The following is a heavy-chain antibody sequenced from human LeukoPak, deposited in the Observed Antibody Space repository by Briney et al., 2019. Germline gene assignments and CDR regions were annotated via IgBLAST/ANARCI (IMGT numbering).Heavy chain of an antibody. V-gene: IGHV4-38-2*01. Sequence: SETLSLTCAVSGNSLSKTYYWGWIRQPPGKEPEWIGSIYNSGSTHYNPSLKSRVTISVNTSKNQFSLKLSSVTAADTAVYYCARNSSGNYFDYWGQGTLVTVSS. CDR2: IYNSGST. CDR1: GNSLSKTYY. D-gene: IGHD1-26*01. J-gene: IGHJ4*02. CDR3: ARNSSGNYFDY.